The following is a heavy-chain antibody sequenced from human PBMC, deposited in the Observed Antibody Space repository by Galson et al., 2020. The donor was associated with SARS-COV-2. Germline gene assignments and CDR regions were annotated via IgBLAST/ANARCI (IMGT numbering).Heavy chain of an antibody. V-gene: IGHV3-21*01. D-gene: IGHD3-22*01. CDR3: ARDKGSGFQMHWYFDL. CDR2: IAGRGAYK. CDR1: GFTFRDNN. Sequence: GGSLRLSCAASGFTFRDNNMIWVRQAPGKGLEWVSSIAGRGAYKYYADSMKGRFTISRDNAKNSVFLQLNSLRDEDTAVYYCARDKGSGFQMHWYFDLWGRGTLVSVSS. J-gene: IGHJ2*01.